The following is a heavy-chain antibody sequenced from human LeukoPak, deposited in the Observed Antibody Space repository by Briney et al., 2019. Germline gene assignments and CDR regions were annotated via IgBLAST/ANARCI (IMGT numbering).Heavy chain of an antibody. CDR3: ARVPSDDDFWSGYLPYFDY. Sequence: GGSLRLSCAASGFTVSSNYMSWVRQAPGKGLEWVSVIYSTGTTFYADSVKGRFTISRDNSKNTLSLQMNSLRAEDTAVYYCARVPSDDDFWSGYLPYFDYWGQGNLVTVSS. D-gene: IGHD3-3*01. V-gene: IGHV3-53*01. J-gene: IGHJ4*02. CDR1: GFTVSSNY. CDR2: IYSTGTT.